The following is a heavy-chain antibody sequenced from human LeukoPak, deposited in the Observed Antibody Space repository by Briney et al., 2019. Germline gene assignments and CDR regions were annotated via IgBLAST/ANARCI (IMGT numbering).Heavy chain of an antibody. CDR2: ISAYNGNT. D-gene: IGHD6-19*01. CDR3: ARDSSGWYYYYYSYMDV. Sequence: ASVKVSCKASGYTFTSYGISWVRQAPGQGLEWMGWISAYNGNTNYAQKLQGRVTMTTDTSTSTAYMELRSLRSDDTAVYYCARDSSGWYYYYYSYMDVWGKGTTVTISS. V-gene: IGHV1-18*01. CDR1: GYTFTSYG. J-gene: IGHJ6*03.